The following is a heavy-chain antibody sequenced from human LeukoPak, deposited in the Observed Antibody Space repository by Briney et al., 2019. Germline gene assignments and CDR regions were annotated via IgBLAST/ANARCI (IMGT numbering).Heavy chain of an antibody. D-gene: IGHD6-19*01. CDR1: GYTFTSYY. CDR2: INPSGGST. CDR3: ARDRQWLVQFTLYYYYGMDV. V-gene: IGHV1-46*01. Sequence: GASVKVSCKASGYTFTSYYMHWVRQAPGQGLEWMGIINPSGGSTSYAQKFQGRVTMTRDTSTSTVYMELSSLRSEDTAVYYCARDRQWLVQFTLYYYYGMDVWGQGTTVTVSS. J-gene: IGHJ6*02.